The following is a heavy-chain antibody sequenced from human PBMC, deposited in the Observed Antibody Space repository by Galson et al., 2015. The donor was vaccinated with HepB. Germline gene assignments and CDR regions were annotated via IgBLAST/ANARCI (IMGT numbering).Heavy chain of an antibody. CDR3: ARGDYDYIWGSYRLDY. V-gene: IGHV3-21*01. CDR2: ISSSSSYI. CDR1: GFTFSSYS. Sequence: SLRLSCAASGFTFSSYSMNWVRQAPGKGLEWVSSISSSSSYIYYADSVKGRFTISRDNAKNSLYLQMNSLRAEDTAVYYCARGDYDYIWGSYRLDYWGQGTLVTVSS. D-gene: IGHD3-16*02. J-gene: IGHJ4*02.